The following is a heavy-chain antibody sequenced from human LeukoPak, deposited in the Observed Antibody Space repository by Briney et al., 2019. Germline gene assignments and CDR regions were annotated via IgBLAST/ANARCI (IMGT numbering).Heavy chain of an antibody. CDR1: GFTFSSYA. D-gene: IGHD5-24*01. Sequence: GGSLRLSCAASGFTFSSYAMHWVRQAPGKGLEYVSVISSNGGSTYYADSVKGRFTISRDNSKNTLYLQMSSLRAEDTAVYYCVKDPGRDGYNYFIWGQGTMVTVSS. V-gene: IGHV3-64D*09. CDR2: ISSNGGST. J-gene: IGHJ3*02. CDR3: VKDPGRDGYNYFI.